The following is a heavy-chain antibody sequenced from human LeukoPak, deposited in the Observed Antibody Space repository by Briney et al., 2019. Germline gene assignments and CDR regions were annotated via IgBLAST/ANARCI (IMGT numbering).Heavy chain of an antibody. CDR1: GGSFSGYY. V-gene: IGHV4-34*01. D-gene: IGHD6-13*01. J-gene: IGHJ4*02. CDR3: ARGPYSSSWYSGRGYFDY. CDR2: INHSGST. Sequence: PSETLSLTCAVYGGSFSGYYWSWIRQPPGKGLEWIGGINHSGSTNYNPSLKSRVTISVDTSKNQFSLKLSSVTAADTAVYYCARGPYSSSWYSGRGYFDYWGQGTLVTVSS.